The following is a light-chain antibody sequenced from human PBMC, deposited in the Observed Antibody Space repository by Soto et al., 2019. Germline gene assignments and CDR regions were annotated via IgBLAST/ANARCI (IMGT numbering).Light chain of an antibody. CDR2: AAS. CDR1: QSISSY. V-gene: IGKV1-39*01. Sequence: DIQMTQSPSSLSASVGDRVTITCRASQSISSYLNWYQQKPGKAPKLLIYAASSLQSGVPSRFSGSGSGTDFTLTISRLQPEDFATYYCQQSYSTLHFGPGTKVDIK. CDR3: QQSYSTLH. J-gene: IGKJ3*01.